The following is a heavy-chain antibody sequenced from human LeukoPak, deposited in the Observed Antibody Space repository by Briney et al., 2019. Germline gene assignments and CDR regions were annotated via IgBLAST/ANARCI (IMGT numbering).Heavy chain of an antibody. V-gene: IGHV4-4*02. D-gene: IGHD6-13*01. CDR3: ARQHYGIAAAEP. J-gene: IGHJ5*02. CDR1: GGSISSSNW. Sequence: SSGTLSLTCAVSGGSISSSNWWSWVRQPPGKGLEWIAEIYKSRDIDYNPSLESRATISIDKSKNEVSLKLTSVAAADTAVYYCARQHYGIAAAEPWGQGTLVTVSS. CDR2: IYKSRDI.